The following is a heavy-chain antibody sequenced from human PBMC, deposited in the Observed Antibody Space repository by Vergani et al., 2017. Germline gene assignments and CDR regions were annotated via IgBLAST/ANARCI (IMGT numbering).Heavy chain of an antibody. CDR3: AKANYYDSSGYYPSVDY. V-gene: IGHV3-23*01. J-gene: IGHJ4*02. CDR1: GFTFSSYA. CDR2: ISGSGGST. Sequence: EVQLLESGGGLVQPGGSLRLSCAASGFTFSSYAMSWVRQAPGKGLEWVSAISGSGGSTYYADPVKGRFTISRDNSKNTLYLQMNSLRAEDTAVYYCAKANYYDSSGYYPSVDYWGQGTLVTVSS. D-gene: IGHD3-22*01.